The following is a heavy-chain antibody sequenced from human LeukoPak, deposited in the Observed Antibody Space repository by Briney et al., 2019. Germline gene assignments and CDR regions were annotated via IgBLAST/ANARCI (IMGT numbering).Heavy chain of an antibody. CDR2: IYYSGST. CDR1: GGSISSYY. CDR3: ARLITGTTSSPGSDCFDY. V-gene: IGHV4-59*01. Sequence: PSETLSLTCTVSGGSISSYYWSWIRQPPGKGLEWIGYIYYSGSTNYNPSLKSRVTISVDTSKNQFPLKLSSVTAADTAVYYCARLITGTTSSPGSDCFDYWGQGTLVTVSS. J-gene: IGHJ4*02. D-gene: IGHD1-7*01.